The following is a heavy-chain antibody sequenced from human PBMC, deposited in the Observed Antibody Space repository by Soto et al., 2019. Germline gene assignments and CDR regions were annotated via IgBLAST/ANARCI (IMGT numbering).Heavy chain of an antibody. D-gene: IGHD4-17*01. V-gene: IGHV1-69*12. CDR3: ANPKGRLRGGDDAFDI. J-gene: IGHJ3*02. CDR2: IIPIFGTA. Sequence: QVQLVQSGAEVKKPGSSVKVSCKASGGTFSSYAISWVRQAPGHGLEWMGGIIPIFGTANYAQKFQGRVTITADESNSTDYMELSSLGSEDTAVYYCANPKGRLRGGDDAFDIWGQGTMVTVSS. CDR1: GGTFSSYA.